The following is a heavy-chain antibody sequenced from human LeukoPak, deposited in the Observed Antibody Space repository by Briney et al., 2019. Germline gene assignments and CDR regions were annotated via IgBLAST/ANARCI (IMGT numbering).Heavy chain of an antibody. Sequence: SETLSLTCTVSGGSISSYYWSWIRRPPGKGLEWIGYIYYSGSTNYNPSLKSRVTISVDTSKNQFSLKLSSVTAADTAVYYCARGWSGSYYYYYMDVWGKGTTVTVSS. CDR1: GGSISSYY. V-gene: IGHV4-59*01. CDR3: ARGWSGSYYYYYMDV. CDR2: IYYSGST. D-gene: IGHD3-3*01. J-gene: IGHJ6*03.